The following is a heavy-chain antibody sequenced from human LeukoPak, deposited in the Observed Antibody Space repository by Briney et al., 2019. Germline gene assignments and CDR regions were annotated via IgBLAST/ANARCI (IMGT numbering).Heavy chain of an antibody. CDR3: ARDICGGTSCLVYYFDY. D-gene: IGHD2-2*01. CDR1: GYSFTSYG. J-gene: IGHJ4*02. CDR2: ISGHNGDT. V-gene: IGHV1-18*04. Sequence: ASVKVSCKASGYSFTSYGFSWVRQAPGQGLEWMRWISGHNGDTKYAQKFQGRVTMTTDTSTTTAYMELRSLRSDDTAVYYCARDICGGTSCLVYYFDYWGQGTLVTVSS.